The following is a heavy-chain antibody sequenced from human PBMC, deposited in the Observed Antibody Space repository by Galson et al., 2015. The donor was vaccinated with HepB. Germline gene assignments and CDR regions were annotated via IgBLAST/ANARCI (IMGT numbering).Heavy chain of an antibody. Sequence: SVKVSCKASGYTFISHHMHWVRLAPGQGLEWMGLIRAGGDITFYVEKFRGRVTMTRDTSTNTGYMELSSLRSDDTAVYFCVKEFPDAYNFENWGQGTLVTVSS. V-gene: IGHV1-46*03. CDR1: GYTFISHH. CDR2: IRAGGDIT. D-gene: IGHD5-24*01. CDR3: VKEFPDAYNFEN. J-gene: IGHJ4*02.